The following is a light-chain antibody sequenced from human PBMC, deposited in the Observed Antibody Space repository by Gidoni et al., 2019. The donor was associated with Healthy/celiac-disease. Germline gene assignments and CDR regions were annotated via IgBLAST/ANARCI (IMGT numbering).Light chain of an antibody. CDR1: QSISSW. CDR3: QQYNSYLLT. Sequence: IQMTQSPSTLSAPVVDRVTITCRASQSISSWLAWYQQKPGKAPKLLIYDATSLESGVPSRFSGSGAGKELTLTISSLQPDDFANYYCQQYNSYLLTFGGGTKVEIK. J-gene: IGKJ4*01. CDR2: DAT. V-gene: IGKV1-5*01.